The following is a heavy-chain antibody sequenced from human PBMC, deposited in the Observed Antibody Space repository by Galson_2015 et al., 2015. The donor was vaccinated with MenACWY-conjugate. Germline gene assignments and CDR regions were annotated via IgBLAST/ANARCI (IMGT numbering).Heavy chain of an antibody. J-gene: IGHJ4*02. CDR3: ARLGGNYRTTSHFDY. CDR2: INSDGRST. D-gene: IGHD1-26*01. Sequence: SLRLCCAASGFTFSTYWMHWVRHAPGKGLVWVSRINSDGRSTSNAVSVTGRFPFSRDNAKNMLYMQMNSLRAEDTAVYYCARLGGNYRTTSHFDYWGQGTLVTVSS. CDR1: GFTFSTYW. V-gene: IGHV3-74*01.